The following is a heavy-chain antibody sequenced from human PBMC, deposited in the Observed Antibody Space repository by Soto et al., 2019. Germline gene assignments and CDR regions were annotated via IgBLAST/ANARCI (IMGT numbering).Heavy chain of an antibody. CDR2: ISYDGSNK. D-gene: IGHD3-10*01. CDR3: ARDPEVRGVITFDY. Sequence: LRLSCAASGFTFSSYAMHWVRQAPGKGLEWVAVISYDGSNKYYADSVKGRFTISRDNSKNTLYLQMNSLRAEDTAVYYCARDPEVRGVITFDYWGQGTLVTVSS. J-gene: IGHJ4*02. CDR1: GFTFSSYA. V-gene: IGHV3-30-3*01.